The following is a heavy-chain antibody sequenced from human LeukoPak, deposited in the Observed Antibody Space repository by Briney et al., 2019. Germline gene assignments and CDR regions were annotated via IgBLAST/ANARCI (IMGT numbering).Heavy chain of an antibody. D-gene: IGHD3-3*01. CDR2: IYSSGST. CDR3: ARGDGFWSGRPYDY. J-gene: IGHJ4*02. V-gene: IGHV4-31*03. CDR1: GGSISSSSYY. Sequence: PSETLSLTCTVSGGSISSSSYYWGWIRQHPGRGLEWIGYIYSSGSTYYNPSLKSRITISLEKSKNQFSLKLSSVTAADTAVYYCARGDGFWSGRPYDYWGQGTLVTVSS.